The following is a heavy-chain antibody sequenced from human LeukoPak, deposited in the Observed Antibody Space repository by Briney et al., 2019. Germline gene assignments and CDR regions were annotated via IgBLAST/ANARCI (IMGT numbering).Heavy chain of an antibody. D-gene: IGHD1-1*01. CDR1: GFIFSSYE. CDR2: TSSSGSII. CDR3: ARERGVGTAADY. J-gene: IGHJ4*02. V-gene: IGHV3-48*03. Sequence: GGSLRLSCAASGFIFSSYEMNWVRQAPGKGLEWISYTSSSGSIIYADSVKGRFTISRDNAKNSLYLQMNSLRAEDTAVYYCARERGVGTAADYWGQGTLVTVSS.